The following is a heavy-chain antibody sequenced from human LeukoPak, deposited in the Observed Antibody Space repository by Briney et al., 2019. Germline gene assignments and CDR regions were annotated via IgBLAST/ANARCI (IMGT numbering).Heavy chain of an antibody. CDR3: ARDARVCTNGVCYGMDV. CDR1: GGSVSSGSYY. CDR2: IYCSGST. V-gene: IGHV4-61*01. J-gene: IGHJ6*02. D-gene: IGHD2-8*01. Sequence: SETLSLTCTVSGGSVSSGSYYWSWIRQPPGKGLEWIGYIYCSGSTNYNPSLKSRVTISVDTSKNQFSLKLSSVTAAGTAVYYCARDARVCTNGVCYGMDVWGQGTTVTVSS.